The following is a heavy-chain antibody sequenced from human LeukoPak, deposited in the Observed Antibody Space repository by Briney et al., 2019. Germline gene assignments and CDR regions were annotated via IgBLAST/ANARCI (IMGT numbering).Heavy chain of an antibody. CDR2: INQGGSET. Sequence: GGSLRLSCAASGFTFRTYWMSWVRQAPGKGLEWVASINQGGSETYYVESVKGRFTISRDNAMNSFFLQMSSLRAEDTAVYYCARLIGDRTIYDYWGQGTLVTVSS. D-gene: IGHD6-6*01. CDR1: GFTFRTYW. J-gene: IGHJ4*02. V-gene: IGHV3-7*01. CDR3: ARLIGDRTIYDY.